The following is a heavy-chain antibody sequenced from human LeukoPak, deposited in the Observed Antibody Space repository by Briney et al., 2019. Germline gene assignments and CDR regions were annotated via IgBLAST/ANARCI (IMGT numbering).Heavy chain of an antibody. V-gene: IGHV4-61*02. CDR1: GGSISSGSYY. J-gene: IGHJ6*03. CDR2: IYTSGST. D-gene: IGHD2-21*02. CDR3: ARTYCGGDCRGYYYHYYMDV. Sequence: PSETLSLTCNVSGGSISSGSYYWNWIRQPAGKGLEWIGRIYTSGSTKYNPSLKSRVTISVDRSKNQFSLKLSSVTAADTAVYYCARTYCGGDCRGYYYHYYMDVWGKGTTVTISS.